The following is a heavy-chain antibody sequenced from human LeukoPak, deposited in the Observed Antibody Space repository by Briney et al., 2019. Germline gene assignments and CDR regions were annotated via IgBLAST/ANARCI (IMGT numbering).Heavy chain of an antibody. V-gene: IGHV3-33*01. Sequence: GGSLRLSCAASGFTFSSYGMHWVRQAPGKGLEWVAVIWYDGSNKYYADSVKGRFTIPRDNSKNTLYLQMNSLRAEDTAVYYCARDYDSSGYYYFDYWGQGTLVTVSS. D-gene: IGHD3-22*01. CDR2: IWYDGSNK. J-gene: IGHJ4*02. CDR1: GFTFSSYG. CDR3: ARDYDSSGYYYFDY.